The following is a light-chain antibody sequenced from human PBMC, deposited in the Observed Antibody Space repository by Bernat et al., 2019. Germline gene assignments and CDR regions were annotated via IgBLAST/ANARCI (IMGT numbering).Light chain of an antibody. CDR3: SSYAGSNNFWV. V-gene: IGLV2-8*01. CDR2: QVG. J-gene: IGLJ3*02. CDR1: SSDVGAYTY. Sequence: QSALTQPPSASGSPGQSVTISCTGTSSDVGAYTYVSWYQQHPGKAPKLIIYQVGERPSGVPDRFSGSKSGNTASLTVSGVQAEDEADYYCSSYAGSNNFWVFGGGTKLTVL.